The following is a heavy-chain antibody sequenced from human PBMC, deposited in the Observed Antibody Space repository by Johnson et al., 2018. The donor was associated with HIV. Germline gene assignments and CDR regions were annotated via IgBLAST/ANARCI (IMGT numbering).Heavy chain of an antibody. CDR2: ISYDGSNK. CDR1: GFTFTFYW. D-gene: IGHD3-22*01. Sequence: VQLVESEGGVVQPGRSLRLSCEVSGFTFTFYWMSWVRQSPGKGLEWVAVISYDGSNKYYADSVKGRFTISRDNSKNTLYLQMNSLRAEDTAVYYCARDGTRYYYDSSGSRGTFDIWGQGTMVTVSS. J-gene: IGHJ3*02. CDR3: ARDGTRYYYDSSGSRGTFDI. V-gene: IGHV3-30*03.